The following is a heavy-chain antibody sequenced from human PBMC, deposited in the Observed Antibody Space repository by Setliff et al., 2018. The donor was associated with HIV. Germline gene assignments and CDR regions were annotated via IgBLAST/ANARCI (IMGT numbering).Heavy chain of an antibody. D-gene: IGHD3-22*01. Sequence: SVKVSCKASGGAFSSYAISWVRQAPGQGLDWMGGIIPVFGTTNYAQKFQGRVTITADESTSTAYMELSSLRSEDTAVYYCARGGVYYYDSSGWSMDYWGQGTLVTVSS. CDR2: IIPVFGTT. CDR3: ARGGVYYYDSSGWSMDY. J-gene: IGHJ4*02. CDR1: GGAFSSYA. V-gene: IGHV1-69*13.